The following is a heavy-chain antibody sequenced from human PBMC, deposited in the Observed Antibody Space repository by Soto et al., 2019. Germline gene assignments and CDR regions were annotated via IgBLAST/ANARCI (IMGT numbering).Heavy chain of an antibody. J-gene: IGHJ4*02. CDR2: IYYSGST. V-gene: IGHV4-39*01. CDR1: VGSISSSSYY. Sequence: QLQLQESGPGLVKPSETMSLTCTVSVGSISSSSYYWGWIRQPPGKGLEWIGSIYYSGSTYYNPSLKSRVTISVDTSKNQFSLKLSSVTAADTAVYYCARQDWAKPFDYWGQGTLVTVSS. CDR3: ARQDWAKPFDY. D-gene: IGHD3-9*01.